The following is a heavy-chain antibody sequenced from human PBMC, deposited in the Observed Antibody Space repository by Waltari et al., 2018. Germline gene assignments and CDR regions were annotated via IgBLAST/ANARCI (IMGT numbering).Heavy chain of an antibody. CDR2: IYPGDSDT. CDR1: GYSFTSYW. Sequence: EVQLVQSGAEVKKSGESLKISCKGSGYSFTSYWIGWVRQMPGKGLEWMGIIYPGDSDTRYSPSFQGQVTISADKSISTAYLQWSSLKASDTAMYYCARLPYYDFWSGYYIFDYWGQGTLVTVSS. V-gene: IGHV5-51*01. CDR3: ARLPYYDFWSGYYIFDY. D-gene: IGHD3-3*01. J-gene: IGHJ4*02.